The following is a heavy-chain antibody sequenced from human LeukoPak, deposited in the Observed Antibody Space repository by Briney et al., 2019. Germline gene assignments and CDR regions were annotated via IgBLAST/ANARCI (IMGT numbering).Heavy chain of an antibody. J-gene: IGHJ4*02. D-gene: IGHD6-13*01. CDR3: AGSSIAAAPFYYFDY. CDR1: GFTFSDYY. CDR2: ISSSGSTI. V-gene: IGHV3-11*04. Sequence: GGSLRLSCAASGFTFSDYYMSWIRQAPGKGLEWVSYISSSGSTIYYADSVKGRFTISRDNAKNSLYLQMNSLRAEDTAVYYCAGSSIAAAPFYYFDYWGQGTLVTVSS.